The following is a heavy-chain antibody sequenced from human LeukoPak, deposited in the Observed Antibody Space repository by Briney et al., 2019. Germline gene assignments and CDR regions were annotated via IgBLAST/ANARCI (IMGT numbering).Heavy chain of an antibody. V-gene: IGHV4-59*08. J-gene: IGHJ3*02. CDR2: IYYNGNN. CDR1: GGSIRSYF. Sequence: SETLSLTCSVSGGSIRSYFWSWIRQSPGKGLEWIGYIYYNGNNKYNPSFKSRVTMSVDTPRNQFSLRLTSVTAADTAVYYCARTYNYDDSGYIGGGDAFDIWGQGAMVTVSS. D-gene: IGHD3-22*01. CDR3: ARTYNYDDSGYIGGGDAFDI.